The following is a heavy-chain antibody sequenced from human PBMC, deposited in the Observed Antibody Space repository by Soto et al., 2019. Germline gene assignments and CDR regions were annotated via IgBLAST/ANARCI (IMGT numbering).Heavy chain of an antibody. J-gene: IGHJ4*02. CDR3: ACSYVFWGGYYGY. V-gene: IGHV3-9*01. CDR2: ISWNSGSI. D-gene: IGHD3-3*01. CDR1: GFTFDDYA. Sequence: EVQLVESGGGLVQPGRSLRLSCAASGFTFDDYAMHWVRQAPGKGLEWVSGISWNSGSIGYADSVKGRFTISRDNAKNSLYWQMNILRAEDTALYYCACSYVFWGGYYGYWGQGTLVTVSS.